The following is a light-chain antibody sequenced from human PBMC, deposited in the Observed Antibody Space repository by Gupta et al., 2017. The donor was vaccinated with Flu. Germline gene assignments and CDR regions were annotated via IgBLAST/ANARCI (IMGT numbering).Light chain of an antibody. CDR2: EVS. Sequence: QSALTQPPSASGSPGQSVNIYCTGTSSDVGGYNYVSWYQQHPGKAPKLMIYEVSKRPSGVPDRFSGSKSGNTASLTVSGLQAEDEADYYCSSYAGSNNWVFGGGTKLTVL. J-gene: IGLJ3*02. V-gene: IGLV2-8*01. CDR1: SSDVGGYNY. CDR3: SSYAGSNNWV.